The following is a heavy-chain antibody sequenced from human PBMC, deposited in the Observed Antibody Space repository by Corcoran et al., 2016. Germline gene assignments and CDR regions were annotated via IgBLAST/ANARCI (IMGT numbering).Heavy chain of an antibody. V-gene: IGHV1-69*01. CDR1: GGTFSSYA. CDR2: IIPIFGTA. CDR3: ATDAGENSHNPADY. D-gene: IGHD6-6*01. Sequence: QVQLVQSGAEVKKPGSSVKVSCKASGGTFSSYAISWVRQAPGQGIEWMGGIIPIFGTANYAQKFQGRVTITADESTSTAYMELSSLRSEDTAVYYCATDAGENSHNPADYWGQGTLVTVSS. J-gene: IGHJ4*02.